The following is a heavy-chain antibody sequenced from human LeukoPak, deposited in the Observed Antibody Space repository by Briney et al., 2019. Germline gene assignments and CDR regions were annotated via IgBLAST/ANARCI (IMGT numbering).Heavy chain of an antibody. CDR2: VYYSGTT. D-gene: IGHD1-26*01. Sequence: PSETLSLTCTVSGGSISSYYWNWIRQPPGKGLEWIGYVYYSGTTNYNPSLKSRVTISVDTSKNQFSLKLSSVTAAGTAVYYCARRGGSYNFDYWGQGTLVTVSS. CDR3: ARRGGSYNFDY. J-gene: IGHJ4*02. CDR1: GGSISSYY. V-gene: IGHV4-59*08.